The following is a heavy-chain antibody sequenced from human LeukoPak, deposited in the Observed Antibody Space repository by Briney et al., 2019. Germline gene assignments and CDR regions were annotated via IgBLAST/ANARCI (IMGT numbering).Heavy chain of an antibody. J-gene: IGHJ3*02. V-gene: IGHV4-34*01. CDR2: GNHSGRA. D-gene: IGHD7-27*01. CDR3: ARHLTGERAFDI. CDR1: VGSLNGYY. Sequence: SETLSLTCAVYVGSLNGYYWSWIRHPPGRGREWIGEGNHSGRANCNPSRKSRATITADTSKNQFSLKVTSVTAADTATYYCARHLTGERAFDIWGQGTLVTVSS.